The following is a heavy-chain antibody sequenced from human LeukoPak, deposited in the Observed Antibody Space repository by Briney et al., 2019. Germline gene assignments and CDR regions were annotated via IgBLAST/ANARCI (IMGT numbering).Heavy chain of an antibody. CDR2: IKQDGSEK. J-gene: IGHJ5*02. D-gene: IGHD4-11*01. V-gene: IGHV3-7*01. CDR3: ARDAFYSNYGAPLDP. Sequence: PGGSLRLSCAASGFTFSSYWMSWVRQAPGRGLEWVANIKQDGSEKYYVDSVKGRLTISRDDAKNSLYLQMNSLRAEDTAVYYCARDAFYSNYGAPLDPWGQGTLVTVSS. CDR1: GFTFSSYW.